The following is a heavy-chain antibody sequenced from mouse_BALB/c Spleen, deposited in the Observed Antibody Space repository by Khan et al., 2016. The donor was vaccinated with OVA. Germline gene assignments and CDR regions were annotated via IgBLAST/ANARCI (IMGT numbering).Heavy chain of an antibody. V-gene: IGHV5-6*01. Sequence: EVELVESGGDLVRPGGSLKLSCAASGFTFRTYGMCRVRQSPDKRLEWVASINSDNDYPSYADSLTGRFIFSRDNAKNTLYLQMRMLNSEETAMYYCARHLAGSFDYWGQGTLVTVSA. CDR1: GFTFRTYG. J-gene: IGHJ3*01. CDR3: ARHLAGSFDY. D-gene: IGHD1-1*01. CDR2: INSDNDYP.